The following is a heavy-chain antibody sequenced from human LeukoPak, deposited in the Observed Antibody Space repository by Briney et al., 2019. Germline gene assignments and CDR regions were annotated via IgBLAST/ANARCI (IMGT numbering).Heavy chain of an antibody. CDR1: GFTFSSYA. J-gene: IGHJ5*02. CDR3: AKTNSGSYSWFDP. V-gene: IGHV3-23*01. Sequence: GGSLRLSCAASGFTFSSYAMSWVRQAPGKGLEWVSAISGSGGSTYYADSVKGRFTISRDNSKDTLYLQMNSLRAEDTTVYYCAKTNSGSYSWFDPWGQGTLVTVSS. CDR2: ISGSGGST. D-gene: IGHD1-26*01.